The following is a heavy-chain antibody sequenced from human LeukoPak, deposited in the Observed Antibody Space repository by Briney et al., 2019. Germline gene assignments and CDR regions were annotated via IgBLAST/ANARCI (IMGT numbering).Heavy chain of an antibody. D-gene: IGHD6-6*01. J-gene: IGHJ4*02. V-gene: IGHV3-23*01. CDR1: GFTFSSYA. CDR2: ITGGGDDT. Sequence: GGSLRLSCAASGFTFSSYAMSWVRQAPAKGLDWFSAITGGGDDTYYADSVEGRFTISRDNSKNTLYLQMNSLRAEDTAVYYCAKGSRVSRPYYFDYWGQGTLVTVSS. CDR3: AKGSRVSRPYYFDY.